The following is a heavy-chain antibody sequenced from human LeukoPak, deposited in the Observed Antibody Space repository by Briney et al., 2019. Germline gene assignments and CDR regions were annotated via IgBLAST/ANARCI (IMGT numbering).Heavy chain of an antibody. J-gene: IGHJ4*02. CDR2: ISSSSSYI. Sequence: GGSLRLSCAASGFTFSSYSMNWVRQAPGKGLEWVSSISSSSSYIYYAASVKGRFTISRDNAKNSLYLQMNSLRAEDTAVYYCARPQLAYCGGDCYSPLGYWGQGTLVTVSS. CDR1: GFTFSSYS. D-gene: IGHD2-21*02. V-gene: IGHV3-21*01. CDR3: ARPQLAYCGGDCYSPLGY.